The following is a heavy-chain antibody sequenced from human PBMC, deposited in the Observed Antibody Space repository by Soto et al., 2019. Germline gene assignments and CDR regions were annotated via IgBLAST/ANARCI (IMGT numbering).Heavy chain of an antibody. CDR2: ISGGGETI. J-gene: IGHJ4*02. V-gene: IGHV3-48*02. Sequence: EVQLVESGGDLVQPGGSLRLSCAASRFTFSDYSMNWVRQAPGKGPEWVSYISGGGETIYYADSVRGRFTISRDNAKNSLFLQMSSLREEDTAVYYCARESPSSQWLPTRHFDYWGQGPLVTVSA. CDR1: RFTFSDYS. CDR3: ARESPSSQWLPTRHFDY. D-gene: IGHD6-19*01.